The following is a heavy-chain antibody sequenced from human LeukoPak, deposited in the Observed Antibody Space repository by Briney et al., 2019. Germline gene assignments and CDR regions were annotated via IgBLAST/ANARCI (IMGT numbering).Heavy chain of an antibody. CDR1: GGSISSYY. Sequence: PSETLSLTCTVSGGSISSYYWSRIRQPPRKGLEWIGYIYYSGSTNYNPSLKSRVTISVDTSKNQFSLKLSSVTAADTAVYYCARLGRTSYWYFDLWGRGTLVTVSS. D-gene: IGHD2-2*01. CDR2: IYYSGST. V-gene: IGHV4-59*08. CDR3: ARLGRTSYWYFDL. J-gene: IGHJ2*01.